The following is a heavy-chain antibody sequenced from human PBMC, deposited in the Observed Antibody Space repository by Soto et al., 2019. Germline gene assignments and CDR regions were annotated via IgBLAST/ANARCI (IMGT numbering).Heavy chain of an antibody. CDR2: IYYSGGT. D-gene: IGHD3-9*01. CDR3: ACTYYDILTGYYHFDY. J-gene: IGHJ4*02. Sequence: PSETLSLSCTVSGGSISSYYWSWIRQPPGKGLEWIGYIYYSGGTNYNPSLKSRVTISIDTSKNQFSLKLTSVTAADTAVYYCACTYYDILTGYYHFDYWGQGTLVTVSS. CDR1: GGSISSYY. V-gene: IGHV4-59*08.